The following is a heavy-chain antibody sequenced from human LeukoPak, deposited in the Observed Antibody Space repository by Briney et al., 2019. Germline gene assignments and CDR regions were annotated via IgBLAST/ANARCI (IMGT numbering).Heavy chain of an antibody. D-gene: IGHD6-13*01. J-gene: IGHJ4*02. V-gene: IGHV3-30*02. CDR1: GFTFSSYG. CDR3: ACSGIAAAGTPH. CDR2: IRYDGSNK. Sequence: GGSLRLSCAASGFTFSSYGMHWVRQAPGKGLEWVAFIRYDGSNKYYADSVKGRFTISRDNSKNTLYLQMNSLRAEDTAVYYCACSGIAAAGTPHWGQGTLVTVSS.